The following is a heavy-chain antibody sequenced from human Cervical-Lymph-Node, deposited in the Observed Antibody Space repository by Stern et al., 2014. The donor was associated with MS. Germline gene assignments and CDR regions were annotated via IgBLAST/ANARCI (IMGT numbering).Heavy chain of an antibody. Sequence: QVQLQESGPGLVKPSQTLSLTCSVSGDSVTSGGYHWSWIRHRPGKGLEWIGSIYSTGPTFYNPSLKNRLNISLGRSMNQFSLRLSSVTAADTAVYYCARDLRFLEWSLRGKGPPRRVDYYYGMDVWGRGTTVTVS. CDR1: GDSVTSGGYH. CDR3: ARDLRFLEWSLRGKGPPRRVDYYYGMDV. CDR2: IYSTGPT. V-gene: IGHV4-31*03. J-gene: IGHJ6*02. D-gene: IGHD3-3*01.